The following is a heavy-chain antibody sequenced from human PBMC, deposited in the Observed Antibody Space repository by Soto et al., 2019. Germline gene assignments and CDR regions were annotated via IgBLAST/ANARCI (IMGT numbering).Heavy chain of an antibody. D-gene: IGHD3-9*01. CDR3: ARADVLRYFDWLPGPYYYYGMDV. CDR1: GYTFTSYG. V-gene: IGHV1-18*01. J-gene: IGHJ6*02. Sequence: RASVKVSCKASGYTFTSYGISWVRQAPGQGLEWMGWISAYNGNTNYAQKLQGRVTMTTDTSTSTAYMELRSLRSDDTAVYYCARADVLRYFDWLPGPYYYYGMDVWGQGTTVTVSS. CDR2: ISAYNGNT.